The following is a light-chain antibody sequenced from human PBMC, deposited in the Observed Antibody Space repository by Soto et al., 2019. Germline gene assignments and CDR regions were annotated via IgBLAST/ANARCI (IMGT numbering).Light chain of an antibody. Sequence: QSVLTQPASVSGSPGQSITISCTGTSSDVGGFNSVSWYQLRPGTAPKLILYDVVDRPSGVSYRFSGSKSGNTASLTISGLQAAYEADYFGSSYTSTMTNVFGSGTKVTVL. CDR3: SSYTSTMTNV. CDR1: SSDVGGFNS. J-gene: IGLJ1*01. V-gene: IGLV2-14*03. CDR2: DVV.